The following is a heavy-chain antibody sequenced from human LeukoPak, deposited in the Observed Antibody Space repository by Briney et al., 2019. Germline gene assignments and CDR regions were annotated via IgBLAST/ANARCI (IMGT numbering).Heavy chain of an antibody. Sequence: AGGSLRLSCAASGFTFSSYGMHWVRQAPGKGLEWVAVISYDGSNKYYADSVKGRFTISRDNSKNTLYLQINNPRVEDTAVYYCAKRYYDFPLDYWGQGTLVTVSS. CDR2: ISYDGSNK. V-gene: IGHV3-30*18. CDR1: GFTFSSYG. D-gene: IGHD3-3*01. J-gene: IGHJ4*02. CDR3: AKRYYDFPLDY.